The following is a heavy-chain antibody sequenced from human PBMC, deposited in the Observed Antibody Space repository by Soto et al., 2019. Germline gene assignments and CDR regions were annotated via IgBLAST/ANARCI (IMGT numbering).Heavy chain of an antibody. CDR1: GFTFSSYW. J-gene: IGHJ6*02. D-gene: IGHD6-6*01. CDR3: ARGSSSSPFFYYYYGMDV. CDR2: IKQDGSEK. Sequence: SLRLSCAASGFTFSSYWMSWVRQAPGKGLEWVANIKQDGSEKYYVDSVKSRFTISRDNAKNSLYLQMNSLRAEDTAVYYCARGSSSSPFFYYYYGMDVWGQGTTVTVSS. V-gene: IGHV3-7*03.